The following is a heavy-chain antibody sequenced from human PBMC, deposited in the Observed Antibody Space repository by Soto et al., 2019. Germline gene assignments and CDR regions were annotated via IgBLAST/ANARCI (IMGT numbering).Heavy chain of an antibody. CDR2: IIPIYGTA. D-gene: IGHD2-15*01. J-gene: IGHJ5*01. CDR1: GDTFSNYA. Sequence: QVQLVQSGAEVKKTGSSVKVSCKASGDTFSNYAISWVRQAPGQGLEWMGGIIPIYGTANYAQKFQDRVTITADTSTSTADMELRSLRSEDTAVYYCARDLGGCSAGSCRYNWLDSWGQGTLVTVSS. V-gene: IGHV1-69*06. CDR3: ARDLGGCSAGSCRYNWLDS.